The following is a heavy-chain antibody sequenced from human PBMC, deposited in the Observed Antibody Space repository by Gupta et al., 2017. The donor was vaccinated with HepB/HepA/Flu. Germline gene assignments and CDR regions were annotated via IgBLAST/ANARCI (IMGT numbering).Heavy chain of an antibody. CDR2: INWNGVSA. J-gene: IGHJ4*02. V-gene: IGHV3-20*03. CDR3: ARETANNGYYIDY. Sequence: EVQLVESGGRVVRPGGSLRLSFAASGFTFDDYGMSWVRQVPGKGLEWVSDINWNGVSAIYADSVRGRFTSSRDNAKNSLFLQMSNVRAEDTALYYCARETANNGYYIDYWGQGTLVTVS. D-gene: IGHD2-8*01. CDR1: GFTFDDYG.